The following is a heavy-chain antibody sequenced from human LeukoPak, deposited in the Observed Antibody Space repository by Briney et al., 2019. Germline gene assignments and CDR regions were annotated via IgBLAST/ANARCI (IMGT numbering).Heavy chain of an antibody. J-gene: IGHJ2*01. CDR1: GFTFDDYT. D-gene: IGHD3-10*01. V-gene: IGHV3-43*01. CDR3: AKSMISGSSHWYFDL. Sequence: GGSLRLSCAASGFTFDDYTMHWVRQAPGKGLEWVSLISWDGGSTYYADSVKGRFTISRDNSKNSLYLQMNSLRTEDTALYYCAKSMISGSSHWYFDLWGRGTLVTVSS. CDR2: ISWDGGST.